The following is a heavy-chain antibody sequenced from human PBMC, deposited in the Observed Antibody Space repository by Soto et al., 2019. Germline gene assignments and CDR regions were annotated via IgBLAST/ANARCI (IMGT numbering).Heavy chain of an antibody. Sequence: PSETLSLTRTVSGGSISSGVYYCGWIRQPPGKGLEWIGYIYYSGSTYYNPSLKSRVTISVDTSKNQFSLKLSSVTAADTAVYYCARGYSYMIFDYWGQGTLVTVS. D-gene: IGHD5-18*01. J-gene: IGHJ4*02. CDR1: GGSISSGVYY. V-gene: IGHV4-30-4*01. CDR3: ARGYSYMIFDY. CDR2: IYYSGST.